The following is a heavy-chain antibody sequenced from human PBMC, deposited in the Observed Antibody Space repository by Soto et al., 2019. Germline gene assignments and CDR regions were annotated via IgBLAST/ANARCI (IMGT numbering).Heavy chain of an antibody. J-gene: IGHJ4*02. CDR1: GYTFTSYH. V-gene: IGHV1-18*01. Sequence: QVQLVQSGAEVKKPGASVKVSCKTSGYTFTSYHISWLRQAPGQGLEWMGWISAYNTNTNYAQKFQGRVTMTTDTLTSTAYQELRSLRSDDTAVYYCARDTPPTDYWGQGTLVTVPS. CDR3: ARDTPPTDY. CDR2: ISAYNTNT.